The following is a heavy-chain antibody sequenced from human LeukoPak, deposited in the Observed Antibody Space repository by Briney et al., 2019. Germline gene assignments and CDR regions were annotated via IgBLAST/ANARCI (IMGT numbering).Heavy chain of an antibody. J-gene: IGHJ4*02. V-gene: IGHV3-9*01. Sequence: GRSLRLSCAASGFTFDDYAMHWVRQAPGKGLEWVSGISWNSGSIGYADSVKGRFTISRDNAKNSLYLQMNSLRAEDTALYYCAQSFGGGYDESYYFDYWGQGTLVTVSS. D-gene: IGHD5-12*01. CDR2: ISWNSGSI. CDR1: GFTFDDYA. CDR3: AQSFGGGYDESYYFDY.